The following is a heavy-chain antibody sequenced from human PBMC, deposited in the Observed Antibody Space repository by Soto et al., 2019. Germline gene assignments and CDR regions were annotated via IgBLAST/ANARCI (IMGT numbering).Heavy chain of an antibody. CDR3: AADLPDWGAYAFDY. J-gene: IGHJ4*02. Sequence: EVQLVESGGGLVEPGGSLRLSCAASGFTFNGAWMNWVRQGPGKGLEWVGRVKSKVDGETIDYAAPVKGRFTISRDDSRNTVYLQMNSLGTEDTAMYYCAADLPDWGAYAFDYWGQGALVTVSS. CDR1: GFTFNGAW. CDR2: VKSKVDGETI. V-gene: IGHV3-15*07. D-gene: IGHD3-16*01.